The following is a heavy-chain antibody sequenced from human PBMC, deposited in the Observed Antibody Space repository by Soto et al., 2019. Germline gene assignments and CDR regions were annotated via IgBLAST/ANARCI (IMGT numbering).Heavy chain of an antibody. D-gene: IGHD5-12*01. J-gene: IGHJ5*02. V-gene: IGHV4-30-2*01. Sequence: QLQLQESGSGLVKPSQTLSLTCAVSGGSISSGGYSWSWIRQPPGKGLEWIGYIYHGGSTYYNPSLKSRVAIAVDRSKNQFSLTLTSVTAADTAVYYCAGDRLSVATWGWFDPWGQGTLVTVSS. CDR2: IYHGGST. CDR1: GGSISSGGYS. CDR3: AGDRLSVATWGWFDP.